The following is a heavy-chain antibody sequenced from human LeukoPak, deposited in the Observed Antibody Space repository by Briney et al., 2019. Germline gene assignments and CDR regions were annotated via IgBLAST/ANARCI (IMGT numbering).Heavy chain of an antibody. Sequence: SQTLSLTCTVSDGSISSGSYFWTWIRQPAGKGLEWIGRIYTSGSNEYNPSLKSRVTISVDTSKNQFSLKLNSVTAADTAVYYCARVTMIVGGTWFDPWGQGTLVTVSS. CDR1: DGSISSGSYF. J-gene: IGHJ5*02. CDR2: IYTSGSN. D-gene: IGHD3-22*01. V-gene: IGHV4-61*02. CDR3: ARVTMIVGGTWFDP.